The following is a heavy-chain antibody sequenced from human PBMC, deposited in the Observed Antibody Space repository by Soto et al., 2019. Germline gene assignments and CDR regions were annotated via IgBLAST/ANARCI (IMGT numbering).Heavy chain of an antibody. V-gene: IGHV3-30-3*01. J-gene: IGHJ2*01. Sequence: GGSLRLSCAASGFTFSSYAMHWVRQAPGKGLEWVAVISYDGSNKYYADSVKGRFSISRDNSKNTLYLQMNSLRAEDTAVYYCARGGGIAARPSGWYFDLWGRGTLVTVSS. D-gene: IGHD6-6*01. CDR1: GFTFSSYA. CDR2: ISYDGSNK. CDR3: ARGGGIAARPSGWYFDL.